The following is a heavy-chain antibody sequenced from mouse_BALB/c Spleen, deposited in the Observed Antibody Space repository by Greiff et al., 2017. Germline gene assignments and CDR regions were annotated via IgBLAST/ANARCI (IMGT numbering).Heavy chain of an antibody. V-gene: IGHV14-3*02. D-gene: IGHD1-2*01. CDR3: ARTTADYFDY. CDR1: GFNIKDTY. CDR2: IDPANGNT. J-gene: IGHJ2*01. Sequence: VQLKESGAELVKPGASVKLSCTASGFNIKDTYMHWVKQRPEQGLEWIGRIDPANGNTKYDPKFQGKATITADTSSNTAYLQLSSLTSEDTAVYYCARTTADYFDYWGQGTTLTVSS.